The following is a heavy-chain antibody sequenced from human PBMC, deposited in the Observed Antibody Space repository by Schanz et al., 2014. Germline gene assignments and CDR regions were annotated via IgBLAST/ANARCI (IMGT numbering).Heavy chain of an antibody. CDR2: IYYIGST. CDR1: GGAIDSNGSF. Sequence: QLQLQESGPGLVKTSETLSLTCTVSGGAIDSNGSFWAWIRQPPGKGPEWIGNIYYIGSTSYNPTLQSRVTVTVDMSKKQFSLRLSSVTAADTAAYYCATWSGTRLFHNWGQGTLVTVSS. V-gene: IGHV4-39*07. CDR3: ATWSGTRLFHN. D-gene: IGHD1-7*01. J-gene: IGHJ4*02.